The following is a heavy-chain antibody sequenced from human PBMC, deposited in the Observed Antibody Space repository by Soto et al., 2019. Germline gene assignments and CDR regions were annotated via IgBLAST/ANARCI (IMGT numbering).Heavy chain of an antibody. V-gene: IGHV4-31*03. J-gene: IGHJ4*02. CDR1: GGSISSGGYY. D-gene: IGHD3-3*01. CDR2: IYYSGST. CDR3: AREFFGSLDY. Sequence: PSETLSLTCTVSGGSISSGGYYWSWIRQHPGKGLEWLGYIYYSGSTYYNPSLKSRVTISVDTSKNQFSLKLSSVAAADTAVYYCAREFFGSLDYWGQGTLFTVSS.